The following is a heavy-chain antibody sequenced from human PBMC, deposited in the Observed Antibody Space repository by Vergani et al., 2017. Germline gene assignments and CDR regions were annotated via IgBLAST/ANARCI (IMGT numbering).Heavy chain of an antibody. V-gene: IGHV3-64D*06. D-gene: IGHD6-13*01. Sequence: EVQVVESGGGLVQPGGSLRLSCSASGFTFSSYAMHWVRQAPGKGLEYVSGISSNGGSTYDADSVKGRFTISRDNSKNTLYLQMSSLRAEDTAVYYCVKSQYDAAAVSPLDDWGQGTLVTVSS. CDR1: GFTFSSYA. CDR3: VKSQYDAAAVSPLDD. CDR2: ISSNGGST. J-gene: IGHJ4*02.